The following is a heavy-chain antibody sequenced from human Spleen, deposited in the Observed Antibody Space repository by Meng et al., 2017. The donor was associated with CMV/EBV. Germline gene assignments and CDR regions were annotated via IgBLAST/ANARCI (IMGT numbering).Heavy chain of an antibody. D-gene: IGHD3-9*01. Sequence: VSCKTSGSFFRDHFMHWVRQAPGQGLEWMGWIRPNNGDTNYAQDFQGRITVTSDSSFNTVYMELSRLTSDDTAVYYCARDYDWGADYWGQGTLVTVSS. CDR2: IRPNNGDT. CDR3: ARDYDWGADY. CDR1: GSFFRDHF. V-gene: IGHV1-2*02. J-gene: IGHJ4*02.